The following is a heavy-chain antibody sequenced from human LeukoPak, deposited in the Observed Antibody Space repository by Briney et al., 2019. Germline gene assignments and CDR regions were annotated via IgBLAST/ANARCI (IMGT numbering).Heavy chain of an antibody. CDR2: IIPIFGTA. J-gene: IGHJ5*02. CDR1: GYTFTGYY. V-gene: IGHV1-69*06. D-gene: IGHD3-10*01. CDR3: ARDRDYYGSGSYYNWFDP. Sequence: GASVKVSCKASGYTFTGYYMHWVRQAPGQGLEWMGGIIPIFGTANYAQKFQGRVTITADKSTSTAYMELSSLRSEDTAVYYCARDRDYYGSGSYYNWFDPWGQGTLVTVSS.